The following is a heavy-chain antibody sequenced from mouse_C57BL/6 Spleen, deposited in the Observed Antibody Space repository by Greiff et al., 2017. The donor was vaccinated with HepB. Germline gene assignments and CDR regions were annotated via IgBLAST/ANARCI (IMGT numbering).Heavy chain of an antibody. D-gene: IGHD4-1*01. CDR2: ISSGGDYI. V-gene: IGHV5-9-1*02. CDR3: TRVRLTWDGFAY. J-gene: IGHJ3*01. CDR1: GFTFSSYA. Sequence: EVQVVESGEGLVKPGGSLKLSCAASGFTFSSYAMSWVRQTPEKRLEWVAYISSGGDYIYYADTVKGRFTISRDNARNTLYLQMSSLKSEDTAMYYCTRVRLTWDGFAYWGQGTLVTVSA.